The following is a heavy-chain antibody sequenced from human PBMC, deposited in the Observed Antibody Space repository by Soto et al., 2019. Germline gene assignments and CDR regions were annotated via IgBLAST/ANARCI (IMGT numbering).Heavy chain of an antibody. D-gene: IGHD3-22*01. CDR1: GFTVSSNY. V-gene: IGHV3-66*01. CDR2: IYSGGST. Sequence: GGSLRLSCAASGFTVSSNYMSWVRQAPGKGLEWVSVIYSGGSTYYADSVKGRFTISRDNSKNTLYLQMSSLRAEDTAVYYCATTYDSSGPDERNAFDIWGQGTMVTVSS. CDR3: ATTYDSSGPDERNAFDI. J-gene: IGHJ3*02.